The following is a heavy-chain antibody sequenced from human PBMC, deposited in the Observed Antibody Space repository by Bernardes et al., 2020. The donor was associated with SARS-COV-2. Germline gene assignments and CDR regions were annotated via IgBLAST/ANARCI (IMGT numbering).Heavy chain of an antibody. J-gene: IGHJ6*02. Sequence: ASVKVSCKVSGYTLTELSMHWVRQAPGKGLEWMGGFDPEDGETIYAQKFQGRVTMTEDTSTDTAYMELSSLRSEDTAVYYCRVVPAAIEYYYYGMDVLGQGTTVTGSS. D-gene: IGHD2-2*01. CDR3: RVVPAAIEYYYYGMDV. V-gene: IGHV1-24*01. CDR1: GYTLTELS. CDR2: FDPEDGET.